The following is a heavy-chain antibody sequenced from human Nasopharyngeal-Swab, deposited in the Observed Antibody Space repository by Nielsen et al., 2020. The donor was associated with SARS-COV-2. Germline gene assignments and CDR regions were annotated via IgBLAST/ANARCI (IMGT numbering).Heavy chain of an antibody. CDR1: GYSFTSYW. CDR2: IDPSYSYS. Sequence: KVSCKGSGYSFTSYWISWVRQMPGKGLEWMGRIDPSYSYSNYSPSFQGHVTFSADKSITTAYLQWSSLKASDTAMYYCARLGCSGGSCSPSVDYWGQGTLVTISS. CDR3: ARLGCSGGSCSPSVDY. V-gene: IGHV5-10-1*01. J-gene: IGHJ4*02. D-gene: IGHD2-15*01.